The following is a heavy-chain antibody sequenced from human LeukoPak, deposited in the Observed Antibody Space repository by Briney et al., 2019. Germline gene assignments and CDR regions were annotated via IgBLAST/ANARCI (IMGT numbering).Heavy chain of an antibody. Sequence: SVKVSCKASGGTFSSYAISWVRQAPGQGLEWMGGIIPIFGTANYAQKFQGRVTTTADESTSTAYMELSSLRSEDTAVYYCASATYYDFWSGPYWFDPWGQGTLVTVSS. CDR3: ASATYYDFWSGPYWFDP. CDR2: IIPIFGTA. J-gene: IGHJ5*02. V-gene: IGHV1-69*13. D-gene: IGHD3-3*01. CDR1: GGTFSSYA.